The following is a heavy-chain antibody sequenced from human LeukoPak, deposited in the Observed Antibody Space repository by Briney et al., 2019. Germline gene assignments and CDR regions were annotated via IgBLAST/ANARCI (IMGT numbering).Heavy chain of an antibody. V-gene: IGHV3-7*01. D-gene: IGHD3-22*01. CDR1: GFTISSYW. CDR3: ARSYYDSSGYYPICYFDY. J-gene: IGHJ4*02. CDR2: IKQDGSEK. Sequence: GGSLRLSCAASGFTISSYWMSWVRQAPGKGLEWVANIKQDGSEKYYVDSVKGRFTISRDNAKNSLYLQMNSLRDEDTAVYYCARSYYDSSGYYPICYFDYWGQGTLVTVSS.